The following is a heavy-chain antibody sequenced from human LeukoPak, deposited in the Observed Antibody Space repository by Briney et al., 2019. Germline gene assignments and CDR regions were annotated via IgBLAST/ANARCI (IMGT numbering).Heavy chain of an antibody. Sequence: PSETLSLTCAVYGGSFSGYYWSWIRQPPGKGLEWIGEINHSGSTNYNPSLKSRVTISVDTSKNQFSLKLSSVTAADTAVYYCARGSLAGGVFDYWGQGTLVTVSS. J-gene: IGHJ4*02. CDR3: ARGSLAGGVFDY. CDR2: INHSGST. V-gene: IGHV4-34*01. D-gene: IGHD3-10*01. CDR1: GGSFSGYY.